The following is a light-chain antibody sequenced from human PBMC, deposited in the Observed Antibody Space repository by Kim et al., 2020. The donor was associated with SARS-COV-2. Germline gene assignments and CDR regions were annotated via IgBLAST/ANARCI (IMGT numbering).Light chain of an antibody. J-gene: IGKJ4*01. V-gene: IGKV3-15*01. CDR2: GAS. Sequence: SPGETATPSCRTSQSVRNNLPFYHQKPGQAPRLLSYGASTRATDIPARFSGSGSGTEFTLTLNSLQSEDFAVYYCQQYSKWPLTFGGGTKVDIK. CDR1: QSVRNN. CDR3: QQYSKWPLT.